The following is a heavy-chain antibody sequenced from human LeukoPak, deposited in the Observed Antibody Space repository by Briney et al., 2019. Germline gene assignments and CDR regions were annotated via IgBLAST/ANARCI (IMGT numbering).Heavy chain of an antibody. CDR1: GFTFSSYS. Sequence: GGSLRLSCAASGFTFSSYSMNWVRQAPGKGLEWVSSISSSSYIYYADSVKGRFTISRDNAKNSLSLQMNSLRAEDTAIYYCARVITIFGVAEYYFDYWGQGTLVTVSS. V-gene: IGHV3-21*01. D-gene: IGHD3-3*01. CDR2: ISSSSYI. J-gene: IGHJ4*02. CDR3: ARVITIFGVAEYYFDY.